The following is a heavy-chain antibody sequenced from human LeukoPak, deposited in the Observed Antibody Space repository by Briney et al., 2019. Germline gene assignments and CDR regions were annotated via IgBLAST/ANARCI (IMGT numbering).Heavy chain of an antibody. CDR2: INPSGGST. V-gene: IGHV1-46*03. CDR3: ARRVVPASLGVFFDY. Sequence: ASVRVSCKASGYTFTSYYMHWVRQAPGQGLEWMGIINPSGGSTSYAQKFQGRVTMTGDTSTSTVYMELSSLRSEDTAVYYCARRVVPASLGVFFDYWGQGTLVTVSS. CDR1: GYTFTSYY. J-gene: IGHJ4*02. D-gene: IGHD2-2*01.